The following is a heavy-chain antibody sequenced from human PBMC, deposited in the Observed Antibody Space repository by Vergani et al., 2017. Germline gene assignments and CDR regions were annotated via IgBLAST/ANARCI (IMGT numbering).Heavy chain of an antibody. CDR2: IYTSGST. V-gene: IGHV4-4*07. D-gene: IGHD2-15*01. Sequence: QVQLQESGPGLVQPSETLSLTCTVSGGSISSYYWSWIRQPAGEGLEWIGRIYTSGSTNYNPSLKSRVTMSVDTSKNQFSLKLSSVTAADTAVYYCARDRVAIKDSPLFDYWGQGTLVTVSS. CDR1: GGSISSYY. CDR3: ARDRVAIKDSPLFDY. J-gene: IGHJ4*02.